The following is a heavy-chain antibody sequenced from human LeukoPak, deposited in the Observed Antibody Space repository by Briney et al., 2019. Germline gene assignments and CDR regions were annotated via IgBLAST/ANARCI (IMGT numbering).Heavy chain of an antibody. CDR3: AKSRDYYYYMDV. Sequence: GRSLRLSCAASGFTFSSYGMHWVRQAPGKGLEWVAVIWYDGSNKYYADSVKGRFTISRDNSKNTLYLQMNSQRAEDTAVYYCAKSRDYYYYMDVWGKGTTVTVSS. CDR1: GFTFSSYG. CDR2: IWYDGSNK. J-gene: IGHJ6*03. V-gene: IGHV3-33*06.